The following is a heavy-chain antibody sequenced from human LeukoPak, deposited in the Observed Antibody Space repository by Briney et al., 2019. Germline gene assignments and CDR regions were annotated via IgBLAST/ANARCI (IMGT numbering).Heavy chain of an antibody. CDR1: GFTFSRFW. CDR3: AKGTVVVPAAVDY. D-gene: IGHD2-2*01. V-gene: IGHV3-23*01. CDR2: ISGSGGST. J-gene: IGHJ4*02. Sequence: GESLRLSCAASGFTFSRFWMTWVRQAPGKGLEWVSAISGSGGSTYYADSVKGRFTISRDNSKNTLYLQMNSLRAEDTAVYYCAKGTVVVPAAVDYWGQGTLVTVSS.